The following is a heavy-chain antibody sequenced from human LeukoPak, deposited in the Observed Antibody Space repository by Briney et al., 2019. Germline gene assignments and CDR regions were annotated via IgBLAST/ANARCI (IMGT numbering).Heavy chain of an antibody. CDR2: ISAYNGNT. CDR3: ARVYRRGGYCSGGSCPPSSLDY. D-gene: IGHD2-15*01. Sequence: ASVKVSCKASGYTFTSYGISWVRQAPGQGLEWMGWISAYNGNTNYAQKLQGRVTMTTDTSTSTAYMELRSLRSDDTAVYYCARVYRRGGYCSGGSCPPSSLDYWGQGTLVTVSS. CDR1: GYTFTSYG. J-gene: IGHJ4*02. V-gene: IGHV1-18*01.